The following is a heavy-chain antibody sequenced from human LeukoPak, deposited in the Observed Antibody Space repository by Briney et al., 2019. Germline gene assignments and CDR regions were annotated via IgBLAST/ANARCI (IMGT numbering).Heavy chain of an antibody. D-gene: IGHD2-15*01. CDR1: WVSISNSNW. V-gene: IGHV4-4*02. CDR2: IYHRGST. Sequence: SETLPLTCAVSWVSISNSNWWIGVRQPPGKGREWIGEIYHRGSTNYNPSLKSRVTLSLAKSAKQLSLKLSRVTVVDKAGYSCVRPRSTHYCVYWGQGTLDRVSS. J-gene: IGHJ4*02. CDR3: VRPRSTHYCVY.